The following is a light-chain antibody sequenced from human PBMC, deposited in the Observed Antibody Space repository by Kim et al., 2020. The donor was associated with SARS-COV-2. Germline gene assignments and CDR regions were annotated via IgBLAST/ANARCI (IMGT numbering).Light chain of an antibody. CDR1: QSVLSTSNNRNY. Sequence: DIVMTQSPDSLAVSLGERATINCRSSQSVLSTSNNRNYLTWYQQKPGQPTNLLIYWASTRESGVPDRFSGSGSGTDFTLTINSLQAEDVAVYYCQQYYSSPLTFGGGTKVDIK. J-gene: IGKJ4*01. CDR2: WAS. V-gene: IGKV4-1*01. CDR3: QQYYSSPLT.